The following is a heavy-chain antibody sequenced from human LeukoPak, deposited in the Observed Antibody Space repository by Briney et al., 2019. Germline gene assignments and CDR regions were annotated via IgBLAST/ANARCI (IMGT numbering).Heavy chain of an antibody. CDR2: INPNSGGT. CDR3: ARDLVDYYRAFDI. CDR1: GYTFTGYY. J-gene: IGHJ3*02. D-gene: IGHD3-10*01. Sequence: ASVKVSCKASGYTFTGYYMHWERQAPGQGLEWMGWINPNSGGTNYAQKFQGRVTMTRDTSISTAYMELSRLRSDDTAVYYCARDLVDYYRAFDIWGQGTMVTVSS. V-gene: IGHV1-2*02.